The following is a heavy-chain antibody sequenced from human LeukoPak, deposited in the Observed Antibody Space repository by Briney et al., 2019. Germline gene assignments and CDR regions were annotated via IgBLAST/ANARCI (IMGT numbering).Heavy chain of an antibody. D-gene: IGHD3-10*01. J-gene: IGHJ6*02. V-gene: IGHV3-64*01. Sequence: QPGGSLRLSCAASGFTFSSYAMHWVRQAPGKGLEYVSAISSNGGSTYYANSVKGRFTISRDNSKNTLYLQMGSLRAEDTAVYYCARDLRLLWFGELLYYGMDVWGQGTTVTVSS. CDR3: ARDLRLLWFGELLYYGMDV. CDR1: GFTFSSYA. CDR2: ISSNGGST.